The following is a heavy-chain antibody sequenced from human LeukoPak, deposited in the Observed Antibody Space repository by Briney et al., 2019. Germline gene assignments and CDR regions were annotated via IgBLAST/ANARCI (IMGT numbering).Heavy chain of an antibody. CDR3: TRDVEMATITGGLDYFDY. D-gene: IGHD5-24*01. V-gene: IGHV3-49*04. J-gene: IGHJ4*02. CDR2: IRSKAYGGTT. Sequence: PGGSLRLSCTASGFTFGDYAMSWVRQAPGKGLEWVGFIRSKAYGGTTEYAASVKGRFTISRDDSKSIAYLQMNSLKTEDTAVYYCTRDVEMATITGGLDYFDYWGQGTLVTVSS. CDR1: GFTFGDYA.